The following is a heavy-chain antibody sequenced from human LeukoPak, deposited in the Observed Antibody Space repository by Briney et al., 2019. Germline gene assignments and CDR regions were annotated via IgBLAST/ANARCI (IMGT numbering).Heavy chain of an antibody. D-gene: IGHD4-17*01. J-gene: IGHJ6*03. CDR2: INHSGST. CDR1: GGSFSGYY. CDR3: ARSPHYATYYYYYYMDV. Sequence: PSETLSLTCAVYGGSFSGYYWSWIRQPPGKGLEWIGEINHSGSTNYNPSLKSRVTISVDTSKNQFSLKLSSVTAADTAVYYCARSPHYATYYYYYYMDVWGKGTTVTVSS. V-gene: IGHV4-34*01.